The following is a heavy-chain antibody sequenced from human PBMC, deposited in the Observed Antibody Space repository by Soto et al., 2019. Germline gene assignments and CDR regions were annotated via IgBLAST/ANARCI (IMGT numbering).Heavy chain of an antibody. CDR1: GGTFSSYA. CDR3: ASHGITGTWVYYYGMDV. V-gene: IGHV1-69*12. Sequence: QVQLVQSGAEVQKPGSSVKVSCKASGGTFSSYAISWVRQAPGQGLEWMGGIIPIFDTADYAQKFQGRVTITADESTSTAYMELSSLRSEDTAVYYCASHGITGTWVYYYGMDVWGQGTTVTVSS. CDR2: IIPIFDTA. J-gene: IGHJ6*02. D-gene: IGHD1-7*01.